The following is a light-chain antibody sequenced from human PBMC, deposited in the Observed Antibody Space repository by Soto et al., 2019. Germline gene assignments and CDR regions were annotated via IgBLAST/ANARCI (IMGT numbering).Light chain of an antibody. CDR3: QQCRNWPLT. J-gene: IGKJ4*01. V-gene: IGKV3-15*01. CDR1: QNVYNN. Sequence: EIVMTQSPATLSVSLGEGATLSCKASQNVYNNVDWYQQRPGQPPRLLIYDASTRATGISARLSGSGYGTEFTLTFSSLQSEDFAVYFCQQCRNWPLTFGGGTKVEIK. CDR2: DAS.